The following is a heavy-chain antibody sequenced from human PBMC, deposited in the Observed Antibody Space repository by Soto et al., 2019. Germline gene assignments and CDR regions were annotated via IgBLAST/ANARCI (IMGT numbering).Heavy chain of an antibody. CDR3: ASVFDWFDP. Sequence: PSETLSLTCAVSGDSISGSQWWSWVRLPPGKGLEWIGEISHTGTTNYNPSLKSRVTMSVDKPKNQFSLKLSSVTAADTAVYYCASVFDWFDPWGQGTLVTVSS. CDR2: ISHTGTT. V-gene: IGHV4-4*02. CDR1: GDSISGSQW. J-gene: IGHJ5*02. D-gene: IGHD2-8*01.